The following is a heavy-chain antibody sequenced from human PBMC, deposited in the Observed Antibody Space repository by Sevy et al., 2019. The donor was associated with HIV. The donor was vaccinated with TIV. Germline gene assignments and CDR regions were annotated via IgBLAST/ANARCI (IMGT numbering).Heavy chain of an antibody. CDR3: ARGAEIAVAGTAYFDY. CDR2: INHRGST. J-gene: IGHJ4*02. Sequence: SETLSLTCAVYGGSFSGYYWSWIRQPPGKGLEWIGEINHRGSTNYNQSLKSRVTISVDTSKNQFSLRLSSVTAAETAVYYCARGAEIAVAGTAYFDYWGQGTLVTVSS. V-gene: IGHV4-34*01. D-gene: IGHD6-19*01. CDR1: GGSFSGYY.